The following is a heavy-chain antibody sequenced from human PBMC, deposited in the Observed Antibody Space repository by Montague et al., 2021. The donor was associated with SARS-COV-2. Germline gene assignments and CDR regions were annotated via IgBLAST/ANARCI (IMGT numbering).Heavy chain of an antibody. J-gene: IGHJ4*02. CDR2: VLYSKGT. CDR3: VRHAHYDGLTGAPDF. D-gene: IGHD3-9*01. Sequence: SETLSLTCTVSGVSVTDYYWSWIRQPPGMGLEWVGDVLYSKGTNFNPSLKSRVAISVDTSKNQFSLRLSSVTAADTAFYYCVRHAHYDGLTGAPDFGDQGTLVPASS. V-gene: IGHV4-59*08. CDR1: GVSVTDYY.